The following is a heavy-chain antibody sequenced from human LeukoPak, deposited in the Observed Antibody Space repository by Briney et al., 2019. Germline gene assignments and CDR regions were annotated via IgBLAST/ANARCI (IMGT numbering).Heavy chain of an antibody. J-gene: IGHJ4*02. Sequence: SVKVSCKASGGTFSSYAISWVRQAPGQGREWMGRIIPIFGTANYAQKFQGRVTITTDESTSTAYMELSSLRSEDTAVYYCARSPPYSSSLSFDYWGQGTLVTVSS. D-gene: IGHD6-13*01. CDR1: GGTFSSYA. CDR3: ARSPPYSSSLSFDY. CDR2: IIPIFGTA. V-gene: IGHV1-69*05.